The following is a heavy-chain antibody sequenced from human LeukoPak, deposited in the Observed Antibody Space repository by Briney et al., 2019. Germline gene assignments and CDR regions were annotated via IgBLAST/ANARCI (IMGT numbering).Heavy chain of an antibody. CDR2: ISGSGGST. Sequence: PGGSLRLSCAASGFTFSSYAMSWVRQAPGKGLEWVSAISGSGGSTYYADSVKGRFTISRDNSKNTLYLQMNSLRAEDTAVYYCARGLNSSGYSAADYWGQGTLVTVSS. V-gene: IGHV3-23*01. D-gene: IGHD3-22*01. J-gene: IGHJ4*02. CDR3: ARGLNSSGYSAADY. CDR1: GFTFSSYA.